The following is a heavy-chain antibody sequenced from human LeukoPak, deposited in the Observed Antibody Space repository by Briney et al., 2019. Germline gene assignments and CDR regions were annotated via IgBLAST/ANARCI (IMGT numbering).Heavy chain of an antibody. CDR3: ATGEFGDNAFDI. D-gene: IGHD3-10*01. V-gene: IGHV1-8*01. J-gene: IGHJ3*02. Sequence: ASVKVSCKASGYTFTSYDINWVRQATGQGLEWMGWMNPNSGNTGYAQKFQGRVTMTRNTSISTAYMELSSLRSEDTALYYCATGEFGDNAFDIWGQGTMVTVSS. CDR2: MNPNSGNT. CDR1: GYTFTSYD.